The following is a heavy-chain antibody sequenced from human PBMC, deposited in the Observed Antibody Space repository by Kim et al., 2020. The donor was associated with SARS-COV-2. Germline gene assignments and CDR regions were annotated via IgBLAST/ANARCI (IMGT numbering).Heavy chain of an antibody. CDR1: GYSFTSYW. D-gene: IGHD5-18*01. J-gene: IGHJ3*02. CDR2: IDPSDSYT. Sequence: GESLKISCKGSGYSFTSYWISWVRQMPGKGLEWMGRIDPSDSYTNYSPSFQGHVTISADKSISTAYLQWSSLKASDTAMYYCASGYSYGFFAFDIWGQGTMVTVSS. CDR3: ASGYSYGFFAFDI. V-gene: IGHV5-10-1*01.